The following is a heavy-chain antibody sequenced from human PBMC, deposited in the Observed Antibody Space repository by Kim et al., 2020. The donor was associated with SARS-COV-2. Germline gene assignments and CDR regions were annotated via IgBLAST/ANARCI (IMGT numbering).Heavy chain of an antibody. CDR2: ISAYNGNT. Sequence: ASVKVSCKASGYTFTSYGISWVRQAPGQGLEWMGWISAYNGNTNYAQKLQGRVTMTTDTSTSTAYMELRSLRSDDTAVYYCARDPVLLWFGNLGSEWFDPWGQGTLVTVSS. CDR1: GYTFTSYG. D-gene: IGHD3-10*01. V-gene: IGHV1-18*01. J-gene: IGHJ5*02. CDR3: ARDPVLLWFGNLGSEWFDP.